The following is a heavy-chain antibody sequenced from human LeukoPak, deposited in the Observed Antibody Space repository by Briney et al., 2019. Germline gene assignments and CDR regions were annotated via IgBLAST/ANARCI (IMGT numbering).Heavy chain of an antibody. V-gene: IGHV4-39*01. D-gene: IGHD6-25*01. CDR3: ARLDKGIKAAHFDY. J-gene: IGHJ4*02. Sequence: SETLSLTCTVSGGSISSSDFNWGWIRQPPGKGLEWIGVISYSGSTYYNPSLKSRVTISVDTSKSHFSLKLSSVTAADAAIYYCARLDKGIKAAHFDYWGQGTLVTVSS. CDR2: ISYSGST. CDR1: GGSISSSDFN.